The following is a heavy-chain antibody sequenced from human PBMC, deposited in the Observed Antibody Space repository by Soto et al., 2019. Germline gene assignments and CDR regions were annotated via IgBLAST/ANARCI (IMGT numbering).Heavy chain of an antibody. V-gene: IGHV4-4*07. CDR2: IYTSGPT. J-gene: IGHJ5*02. CDR1: GGSISRYY. CDR3: ARASLSGCSFPLMYHWLAP. Sequence: SETLSLTCTVPGGSISRYYWNSLRQPAGKGLEWIGRIYTSGPTNYNPSLKSRVTMSIDTSKNHFSLKLSSVTAADPAVYYCARASLSGCSFPLMYHWLAPWGQEPLATAS. D-gene: IGHD6-25*01.